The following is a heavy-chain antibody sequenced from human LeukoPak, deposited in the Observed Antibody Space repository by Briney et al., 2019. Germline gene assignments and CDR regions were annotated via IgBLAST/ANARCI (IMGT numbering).Heavy chain of an antibody. CDR3: ATIPHYGGYSFSDY. CDR2: FDPEDGET. J-gene: IGHJ4*02. CDR1: GYTLTELS. D-gene: IGHD4-17*01. Sequence: ASVKVSCKVSGYTLTELSMHWVRQAPGKGLEWMGGFDPEDGETIYAQKFQGRVTMTEDTSTDTAYMELSSLRSEDTAVYYCATIPHYGGYSFSDYWGQGTLVTVSS. V-gene: IGHV1-24*01.